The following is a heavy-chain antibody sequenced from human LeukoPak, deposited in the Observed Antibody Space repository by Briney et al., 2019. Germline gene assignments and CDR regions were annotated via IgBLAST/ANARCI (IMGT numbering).Heavy chain of an antibody. CDR3: AKVDNYYDSSDYYSENY. CDR1: GFTFSSSG. Sequence: GGSLRLSCAASGFTFSSSGMHWVRQAPGKGLEWVAVISYDGNIKHYADSVKGRFTISRDNSKNTLYLQVNSLRVEDTAVYYCAKVDNYYDSSDYYSENYWGQGTLVTVSS. V-gene: IGHV3-30*18. CDR2: ISYDGNIK. J-gene: IGHJ4*02. D-gene: IGHD3-22*01.